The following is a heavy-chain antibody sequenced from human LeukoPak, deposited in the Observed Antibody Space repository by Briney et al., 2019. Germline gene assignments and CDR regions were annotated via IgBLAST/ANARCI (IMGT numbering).Heavy chain of an antibody. D-gene: IGHD2-21*01. Sequence: GGSLILSCAASGFTFSSYSMNWVRQAPGKGLEWVSSISSNSSYIYYADSVKGPFTISRDNAKNSLYLQMNSLRAEDTAVYYCARDERIVVVIAPTDAFDIWGQGTMVSVSS. V-gene: IGHV3-21*01. CDR3: ARDERIVVVIAPTDAFDI. CDR2: ISSNSSYI. CDR1: GFTFSSYS. J-gene: IGHJ3*02.